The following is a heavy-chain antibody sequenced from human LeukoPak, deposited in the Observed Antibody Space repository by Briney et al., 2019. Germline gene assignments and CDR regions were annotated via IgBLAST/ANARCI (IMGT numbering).Heavy chain of an antibody. CDR3: ARDNLTYYDFWSGYRTHYYYYYGMDV. J-gene: IGHJ6*02. D-gene: IGHD3-3*01. CDR2: IYYSGST. CDR1: GGSISSYY. Sequence: PSATLSLTCTVSGGSISSYYWSWIRRPPGKGLEWIGYIYYSGSTNYNPSLKSRVTISVDTSKNQFSLKLSSVTAADTAVYYCARDNLTYYDFWSGYRTHYYYYYGMDVWGQGTTVTVSS. V-gene: IGHV4-59*01.